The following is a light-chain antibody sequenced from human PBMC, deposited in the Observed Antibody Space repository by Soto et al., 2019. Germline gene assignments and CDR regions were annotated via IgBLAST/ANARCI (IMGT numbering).Light chain of an antibody. V-gene: IGKV1-5*03. CDR3: QQYNSYSRT. CDR1: QSISYW. CDR2: KAS. Sequence: DIQMTQSPSTLSASVGDRVTITCRASQSISYWLAWYQQKPGKAPKLLIYKASNLESGVPSRFSSSGSGTEFTLTISSLQPDDFATYYCQQYNSYSRTFGQGTKVEIK. J-gene: IGKJ1*01.